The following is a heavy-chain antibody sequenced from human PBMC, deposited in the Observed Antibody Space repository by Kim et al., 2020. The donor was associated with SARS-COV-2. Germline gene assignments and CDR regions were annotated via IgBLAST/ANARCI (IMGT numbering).Heavy chain of an antibody. V-gene: IGHV1-3*01. CDR3: ARERAGSFDY. J-gene: IGHJ4*02. D-gene: IGHD6-19*01. Sequence: NTKYSQKFQGRATITRDTSASTAYMELSSLRSEDTAVYYCARERAGSFDYWGQGTLVTVSS. CDR2: NT.